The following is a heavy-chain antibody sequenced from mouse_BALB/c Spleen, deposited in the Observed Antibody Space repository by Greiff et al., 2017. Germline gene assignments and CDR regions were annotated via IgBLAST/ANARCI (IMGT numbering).Heavy chain of an antibody. CDR3: ARTTATGAMDY. D-gene: IGHD1-2*01. V-gene: IGHV5-17*02. J-gene: IGHJ4*01. CDR1: GFTFSSFG. Sequence: EVQGVESGGGLVKPGGSLKLSCAASGFTFSSFGMHWVRQAPEKGLEWVAYISSGSSTIYYADTVKGRFTISRDNPKNTLFLQMTSLRSEDTAMYYCARTTATGAMDYWGQGTSVTVSS. CDR2: ISSGSSTI.